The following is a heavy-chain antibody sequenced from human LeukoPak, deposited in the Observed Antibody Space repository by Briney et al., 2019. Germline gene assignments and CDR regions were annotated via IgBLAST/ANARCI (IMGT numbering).Heavy chain of an antibody. CDR2: INHSGST. CDR1: GGSFSGYY. CDR3: ARLGQWLGVDY. Sequence: KPSETLSLTCAVYGGSFSGYYWSWIRQPPGKGLEWIGEINHSGSTNYNPSLKSRVTISVDTSKNQFSLKLSSVTAADTAVYYCARLGQWLGVDYWGQGTLVTVSS. D-gene: IGHD6-19*01. J-gene: IGHJ4*02. V-gene: IGHV4-34*01.